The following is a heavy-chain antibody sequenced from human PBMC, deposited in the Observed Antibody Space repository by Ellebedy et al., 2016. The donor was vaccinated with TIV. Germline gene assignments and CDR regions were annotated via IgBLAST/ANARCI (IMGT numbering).Heavy chain of an antibody. V-gene: IGHV3-66*01. J-gene: IGHJ3*02. CDR1: GFTVSSNY. Sequence: GGSLRLSCAASGFTVSSNYMSWVRQAPGKGLEWVSVFYSGGSPYYADSAKGRFTISRDNSKNTLNLQMNSLKAEDTAMYYCARETFNDVDLIVWGVFDIWGQGTMVSVSS. CDR2: FYSGGSP. CDR3: ARETFNDVDLIVWGVFDI. D-gene: IGHD3-22*01.